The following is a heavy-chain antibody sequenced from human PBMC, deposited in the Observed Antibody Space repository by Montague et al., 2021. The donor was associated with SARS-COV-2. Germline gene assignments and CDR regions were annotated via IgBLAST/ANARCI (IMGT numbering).Heavy chain of an antibody. D-gene: IGHD1-14*01. V-gene: IGHV2-5*02. CDR3: AHKLYGINRRWFDP. CDR2: IYWDDAK. Sequence: PALVKPTQTLTLTCNFSGFSLTTRGVGVGWIRQPPGKALEWLALIYWDDAKHYSPSLKSRLTITKDTSKNQVVLTMTNMDPVDTATYYCAHKLYGINRRWFDPWGQGTLVTVSS. CDR1: GFSLTTRGVG. J-gene: IGHJ5*02.